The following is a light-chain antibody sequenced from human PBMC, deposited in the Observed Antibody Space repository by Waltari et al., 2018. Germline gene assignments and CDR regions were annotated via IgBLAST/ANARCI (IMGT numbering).Light chain of an antibody. CDR1: SSNIGAGYD. CDR3: QSYDSSLSGYI. V-gene: IGLV1-40*01. CDR2: GNI. J-gene: IGLJ1*01. Sequence: QSVLTQPPSVSGAPGQTVTISCTGSSSNIGAGYDVHWYQQFPGTSPKLLIYGNINLPSGVPDRFSGSKSGTSASLAITGLQAEDEADYYCQSYDSSLSGYIFGPVTTVTVL.